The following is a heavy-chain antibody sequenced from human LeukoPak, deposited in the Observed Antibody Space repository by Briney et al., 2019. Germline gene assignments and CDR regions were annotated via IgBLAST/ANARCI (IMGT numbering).Heavy chain of an antibody. V-gene: IGHV4-59*08. J-gene: IGHJ3*02. Sequence: PSETLSLTCTVSGGSISSYYWSCIRQPPGKGLEWIGYIYYSGSTNSNPSLKSRVTISVDTSKNQFSLKVRSVTAADTAVYYCASTSNYAFNIWGQGTMVTVSS. CDR1: GGSISSYY. D-gene: IGHD5-24*01. CDR3: ASTSNYAFNI. CDR2: IYYSGST.